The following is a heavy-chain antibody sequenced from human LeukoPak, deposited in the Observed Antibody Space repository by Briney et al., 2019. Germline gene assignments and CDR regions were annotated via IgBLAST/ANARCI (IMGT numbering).Heavy chain of an antibody. CDR2: IYHSGST. J-gene: IGHJ4*02. V-gene: IGHV4-4*02. CDR3: ARVSLRFLEWFLFDY. D-gene: IGHD3-3*01. CDR1: GGSISSSNW. Sequence: SETLSLTCAVSGGSISSSNWWSWVRQPPGKGLEWIGEIYHSGSTNYNPSLKSRVTISVDKSKNQFSLKLSSVTAADTAVYYCARVSLRFLEWFLFDYWGQGTLVTVSS.